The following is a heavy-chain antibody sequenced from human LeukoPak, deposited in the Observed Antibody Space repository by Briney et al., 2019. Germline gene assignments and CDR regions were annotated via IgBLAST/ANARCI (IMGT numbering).Heavy chain of an antibody. CDR3: AREPTSRYNWNSLRAQNWFDP. CDR1: GYSFTNYW. J-gene: IGHJ5*02. CDR2: INPNSGCT. V-gene: IGHV1-2*02. D-gene: IGHD1-1*01. Sequence: GESLKISWKGSGYSFTNYWIGWGRQAPGQGVEGMGWINPNSGCTNYSQKVQGRVTMTRDTSISTAYMELSRLRSDDTAVYYCAREPTSRYNWNSLRAQNWFDPWGQGTLVTVSS.